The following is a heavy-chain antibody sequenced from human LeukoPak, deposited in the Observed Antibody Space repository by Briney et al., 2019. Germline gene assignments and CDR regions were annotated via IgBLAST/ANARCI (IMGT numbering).Heavy chain of an antibody. J-gene: IGHJ3*02. V-gene: IGHV1-2*02. CDR2: INPNSGGT. CDR3: ARIKWAGKVGATNGAFDI. CDR1: GYTFTGYY. Sequence: ASVKVSCKASGYTFTGYYMHWVRQAPGQGLEWMGWINPNSGGTNYAQKFQGRVTMTRDTSISTAYMEPSRLRSDDTAVYYCARIKWAGKVGATNGAFDIWGQGTMVTVSS. D-gene: IGHD1-26*01.